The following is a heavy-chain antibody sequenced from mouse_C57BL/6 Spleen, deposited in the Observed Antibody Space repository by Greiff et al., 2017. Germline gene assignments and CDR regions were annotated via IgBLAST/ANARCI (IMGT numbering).Heavy chain of an antibody. D-gene: IGHD1-1*01. CDR2: IDPETGGT. V-gene: IGHV1-15*01. Sequence: QVQLKQSGAELVRPGASVTLSCKASGYTFTDYEMHWVKQTPVHGLEWIGAIDPETGGTAYNQKFKGKAILTADKSSSTAYMELRSLTSEDSAVYYCTREGTTVVATRYFDVWGTGTTVTVSS. CDR3: TREGTTVVATRYFDV. J-gene: IGHJ1*03. CDR1: GYTFTDYE.